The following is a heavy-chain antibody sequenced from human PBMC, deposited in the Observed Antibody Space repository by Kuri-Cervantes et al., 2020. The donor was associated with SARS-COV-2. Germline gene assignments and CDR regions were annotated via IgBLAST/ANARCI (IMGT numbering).Heavy chain of an antibody. D-gene: IGHD6-19*01. CDR2: ISAYNGNT. CDR1: GYSSTNFA. J-gene: IGHJ6*02. CDR3: ARKAIAVAGYGMDV. V-gene: IGHV1-18*01. Sequence: ASVKVSCKTSGYSSTNFALTWVRQAPGQGLEWMGWISAYNGNTNYAQKLQGRVTMTTDTSTSTAYMELRSLRSDDTAVYYCARKAIAVAGYGMDVWGQGTTVTVSS.